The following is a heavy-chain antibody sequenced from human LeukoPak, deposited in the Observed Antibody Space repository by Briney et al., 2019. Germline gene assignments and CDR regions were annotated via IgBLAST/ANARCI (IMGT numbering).Heavy chain of an antibody. V-gene: IGHV1-24*01. Sequence: GASVKVSCKVSGYTLTELSMHWVRQAPGKGLEWMGGFDPEDGETIYAQKFQGRVTMTEDTSTDTAYMELSSLRSEGTAVYYCALEYGIVVVPAAAPFGWGQGALVTVSS. J-gene: IGHJ4*02. CDR3: ALEYGIVVVPAAAPFG. CDR2: FDPEDGET. D-gene: IGHD2-2*01. CDR1: GYTLTELS.